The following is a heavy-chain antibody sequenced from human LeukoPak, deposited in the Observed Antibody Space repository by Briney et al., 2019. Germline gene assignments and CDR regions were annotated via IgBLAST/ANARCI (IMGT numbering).Heavy chain of an antibody. J-gene: IGHJ4*02. CDR1: GFTFSSYS. Sequence: GGSLRLSCAASGFTFSSYSMNWVRQAPGKGLEWVSYISSSSSTIYYADSVKGRFTISRDNAKNSLYLQMNSLRAEDTAVYYCARDESSAFDYWGREPWSPSPQ. CDR2: ISSSSSTI. V-gene: IGHV3-48*01. D-gene: IGHD3-10*01. CDR3: ARDESSAFDY.